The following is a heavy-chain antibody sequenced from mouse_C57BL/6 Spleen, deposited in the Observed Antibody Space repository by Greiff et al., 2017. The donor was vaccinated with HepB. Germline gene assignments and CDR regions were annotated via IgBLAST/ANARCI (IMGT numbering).Heavy chain of an antibody. CDR1: GYSITSGYY. Sequence: EVQLQESGPGLVKPSQSLSLTCSVTGYSITSGYYWNWIRQFPGNKLEWMGYISYDGSNNYNPSLKNRISITRDTSKNQFFLKLNSVTTEDTATYYCARAYYEDAMDYWGQGTSVTVSS. CDR2: ISYDGSN. CDR3: ARAYYEDAMDY. J-gene: IGHJ4*01. D-gene: IGHD2-10*01. V-gene: IGHV3-6*01.